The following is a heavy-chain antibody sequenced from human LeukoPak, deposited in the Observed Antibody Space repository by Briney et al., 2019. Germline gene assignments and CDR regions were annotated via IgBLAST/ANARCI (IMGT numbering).Heavy chain of an antibody. D-gene: IGHD1-26*01. CDR2: VSAHSGNT. V-gene: IGHV1-18*01. Sequence: GASVTVSCKASGYTFASYGISWLRQAPGQGLEWVGWVSAHSGNTKYAERVQGRASMTADTSTSTAYMDLRSLRSEDTAVYLCAGVRRGGLSGRFVGLFASYYTYYYMDVWGRGTTVTVSS. CDR3: AGVRRGGLSGRFVGLFASYYTYYYMDV. J-gene: IGHJ6*03. CDR1: GYTFASYG.